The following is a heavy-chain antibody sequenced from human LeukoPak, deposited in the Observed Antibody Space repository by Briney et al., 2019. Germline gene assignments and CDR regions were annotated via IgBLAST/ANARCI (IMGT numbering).Heavy chain of an antibody. CDR3: ARGMWDPLGYCRSTSCLTDY. V-gene: IGHV3-48*04. CDR1: GFTFSSYG. Sequence: PGGSLRLSCAASGFTFSSYGMHWVRQAPGKGLEWVSYISSSGSTIYYADSVKGRFTISRDNAKTSLYLQMSSLRAEHTAVYYCARGMWDPLGYCRSTSCLTDYWGQGTLVTVSS. J-gene: IGHJ4*02. D-gene: IGHD2-2*01. CDR2: ISSSGSTI.